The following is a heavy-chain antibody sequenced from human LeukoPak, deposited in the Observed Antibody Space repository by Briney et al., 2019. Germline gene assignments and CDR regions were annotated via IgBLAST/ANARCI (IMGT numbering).Heavy chain of an antibody. D-gene: IGHD1-26*01. V-gene: IGHV3-48*04. CDR1: GFTFSSYS. Sequence: GGSLSLSCAASGFTFSSYSMNWVRQAPGKGLEGVSYIGSSSSTIYYADSVKGRFTISRDNAKNSLYLQMNSLRAEDTAVYYCARDRHFRSVGATGDYWGQGTLVTVSS. CDR2: IGSSSSTI. CDR3: ARDRHFRSVGATGDY. J-gene: IGHJ4*02.